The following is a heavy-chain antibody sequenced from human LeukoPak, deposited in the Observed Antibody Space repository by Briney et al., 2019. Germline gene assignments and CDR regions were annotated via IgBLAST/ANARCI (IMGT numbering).Heavy chain of an antibody. CDR3: ARVGSYPYNYYYYYMDV. CDR1: GGSFSGYY. CDR2: INHSGST. V-gene: IGHV4-34*01. Sequence: SETLSLTCAVYGGSFSGYYWSWIRQPPGKGLEWIGEINHSGSTNYNPSLKSRVTISVDTSKNQFSLKLSSVTAADTAVYYCARVGSYPYNYYYYYMDVWGKGTTVTVSS. D-gene: IGHD6-6*01. J-gene: IGHJ6*03.